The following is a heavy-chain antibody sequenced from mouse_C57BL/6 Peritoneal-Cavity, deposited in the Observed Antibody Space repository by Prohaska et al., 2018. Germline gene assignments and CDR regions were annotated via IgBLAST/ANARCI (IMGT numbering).Heavy chain of an antibody. Sequence: QVQLQQPGAELVMPGASVKLSCKASGYTFTSYWMHWVKQRPGQGLEWIGEIDPSDSHTNYNQKFKGKATLTVDKSSSTAYMQLSSLTSEDSAVYYCARGGYYGNPYWYFDVWGTGTTVTVSS. CDR2: IDPSDSHT. V-gene: IGHV1-69*01. D-gene: IGHD2-1*01. CDR1: GYTFTSYW. CDR3: ARGGYYGNPYWYFDV. J-gene: IGHJ1*03.